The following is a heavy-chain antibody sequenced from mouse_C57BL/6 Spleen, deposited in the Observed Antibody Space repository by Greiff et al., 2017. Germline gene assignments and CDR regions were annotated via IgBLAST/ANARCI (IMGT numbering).Heavy chain of an antibody. V-gene: IGHV2-2*01. J-gene: IGHJ4*01. D-gene: IGHD4-1*01. CDR3: ARAGTGYAMDY. CDR2: IWSGGST. Sequence: QVQLKGSGPCLVPPSPSLSNPCTVPGFSLTSYGVNLVRPSPGKGLEWLGVIWSGGSTDYNAAFISRLSISKDNSKSQVFFKMNSLQADDTAIYYCARAGTGYAMDYWGQGTSVTVSS. CDR1: GFSLTSYG.